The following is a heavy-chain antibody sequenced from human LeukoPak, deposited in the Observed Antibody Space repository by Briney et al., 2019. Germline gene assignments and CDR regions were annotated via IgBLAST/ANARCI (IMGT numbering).Heavy chain of an antibody. CDR3: ARQYQLLSDAFDI. Sequence: GESLKISCKGSGYSFTSYWIGWVRQMPGKGLEWMGIIYPGDSDTRYSPSFQDQVTISADKSISTAYLQWSSLKASDTAMYYCARQYQLLSDAFDIWGQGTMVTVSS. CDR1: GYSFTSYW. D-gene: IGHD2-2*01. J-gene: IGHJ3*02. CDR2: IYPGDSDT. V-gene: IGHV5-51*01.